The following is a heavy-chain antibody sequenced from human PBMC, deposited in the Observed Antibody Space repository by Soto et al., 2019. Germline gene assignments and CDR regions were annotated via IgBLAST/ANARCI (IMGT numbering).Heavy chain of an antibody. Sequence: ASVKVSCKVSGYTLTELSMHWVRQAPGKGLEWMGGFDPEEGKTIYAQKFQGRVTMTEDTSTDTAYMELGSLSSEDTALYYCATWRITIFGVVTSLYYFDYWGQGTLVTVSS. CDR3: ATWRITIFGVVTSLYYFDY. D-gene: IGHD3-3*01. V-gene: IGHV1-24*01. CDR2: FDPEEGKT. J-gene: IGHJ4*02. CDR1: GYTLTELS.